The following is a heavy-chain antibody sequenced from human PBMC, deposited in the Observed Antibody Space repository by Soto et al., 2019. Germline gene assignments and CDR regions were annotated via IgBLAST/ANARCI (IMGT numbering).Heavy chain of an antibody. V-gene: IGHV3-33*01. CDR3: ARSGGGHHDWEFVFDY. J-gene: IGHJ4*02. CDR1: GFTFSSYG. CDR2: IWYDGRNK. D-gene: IGHD3-10*01. Sequence: QVQLVESGGGVVQPGRSLRLSCAASGFTFSSYGMHWVRQAPGTGLERVAVIWYDGRNKYYADSVKGRFTISRDNSKNTLFLERNILREEGTAVYDCARSGGGHHDWEFVFDYWGQGTLVTVSS.